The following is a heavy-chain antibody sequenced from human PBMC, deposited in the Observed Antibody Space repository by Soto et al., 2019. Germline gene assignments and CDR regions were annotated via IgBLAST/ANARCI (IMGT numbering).Heavy chain of an antibody. CDR2: IYWYYDK. Sequence: QITLKESGPTLVKPTKTLRLNCTFSGFSLSTSGMNVGWIRQPPGKALEWLALIYWYYDKQYSPSLESRLTIIKDTSKNHVVLTMTNMDPVDTATYYCSHRGSYGDYKNWGQGILGTVAS. CDR3: SHRGSYGDYKN. J-gene: IGHJ4*02. V-gene: IGHV2-5*01. CDR1: GFSLSTSGMN. D-gene: IGHD4-17*01.